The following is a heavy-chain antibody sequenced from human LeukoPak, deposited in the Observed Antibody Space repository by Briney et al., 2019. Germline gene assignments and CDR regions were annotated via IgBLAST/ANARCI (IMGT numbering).Heavy chain of an antibody. CDR2: ISSYNGNT. CDR1: GYTFTSYG. D-gene: IGHD4-17*01. V-gene: IGHV1-18*01. CDR3: ARDSTVTTYNFDS. Sequence: ASVKVSCKASGYTFTSYGISWVRQVPGQGLDWMGGISSYNGNTNYAQNLQGRVTMTTDTSTSTAYMELRSLRSDDTAVYYCARDSTVTTYNFDSWGQGTLVTVPS. J-gene: IGHJ4*02.